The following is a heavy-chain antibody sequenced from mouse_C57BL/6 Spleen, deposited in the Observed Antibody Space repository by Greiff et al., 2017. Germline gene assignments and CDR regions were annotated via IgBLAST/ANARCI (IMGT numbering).Heavy chain of an antibody. D-gene: IGHD2-4*01. V-gene: IGHV1-55*01. Sequence: QVQLQQPGAELVKPGASVKMSCKASGYTFTSYWITWVKQRPGQGLEWIGDIYPGSGSTNYNEKFKSKAPLTVDTSSSTAYMQLSSLPSEDSAVYYSARRDYDDGLYARDYWGPGTSVTVSS. CDR2: IYPGSGST. CDR1: GYTFTSYW. J-gene: IGHJ4*01. CDR3: ARRDYDDGLYARDY.